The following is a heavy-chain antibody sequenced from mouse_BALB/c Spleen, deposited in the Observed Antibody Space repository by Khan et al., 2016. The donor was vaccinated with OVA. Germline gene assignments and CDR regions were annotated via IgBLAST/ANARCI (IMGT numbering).Heavy chain of an antibody. CDR3: ARRGLRWDFDY. V-gene: IGHV1-7*01. D-gene: IGHD1-1*02. CDR1: GYTFTTYW. Sequence: QVQLKESGAELAKPGASVKMSCKASGYTFTTYWMHWVKQRPGQGLEWIGYINPTSGYTDYNQNFKDKATLTADKSSRTSYMQLSSLTSEDSAVYYCARRGLRWDFDYWGQGTTLTVSS. J-gene: IGHJ2*01. CDR2: INPTSGYT.